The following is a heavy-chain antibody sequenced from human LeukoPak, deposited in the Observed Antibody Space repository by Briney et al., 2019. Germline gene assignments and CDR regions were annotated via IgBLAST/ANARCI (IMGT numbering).Heavy chain of an antibody. CDR1: GFTFSSYA. D-gene: IGHD3-3*01. V-gene: IGHV3-30-3*01. J-gene: IGHJ4*02. CDR2: ISYDGSNK. Sequence: GGSLRLSCAASGFTFSSYAMHWVRQAPGKGLEWVAVISYDGSNKYYADSVKGRFTISRDNSKNTLYLQMNSLRAEDTAVYYCASPSTYYDFWSGYSFDYWGQGALGTVSP. CDR3: ASPSTYYDFWSGYSFDY.